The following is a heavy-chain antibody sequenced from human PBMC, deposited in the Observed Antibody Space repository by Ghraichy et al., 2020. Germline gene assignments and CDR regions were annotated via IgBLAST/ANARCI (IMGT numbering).Heavy chain of an antibody. V-gene: IGHV3-48*02. Sequence: GGSLRLSCAASGFTFSSYTMNWVRQAPGKGLEWVSCISSSSTTIYYADSVKGRFTISRDNAKNSLYLQMNSLRDEDTAVYYCARDDRISARRNSYYGMDVWGQGTTVTVSS. CDR1: GFTFSSYT. D-gene: IGHD6-6*01. CDR2: ISSSSTTI. CDR3: ARDDRISARRNSYYGMDV. J-gene: IGHJ6*02.